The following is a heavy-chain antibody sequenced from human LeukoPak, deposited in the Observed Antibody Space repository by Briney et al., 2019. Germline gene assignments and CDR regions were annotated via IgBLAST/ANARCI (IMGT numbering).Heavy chain of an antibody. Sequence: SVKVSCEASGGTFSSYAISWVRQAPGQGLEWMGRIIPILGIANYAQKFQGRVTITADKSTSTAYMELSSLRSEDTAVYYCARASSDYGMDVWGQGTTVTVSS. CDR3: ARASSDYGMDV. J-gene: IGHJ6*02. CDR1: GGTFSSYA. D-gene: IGHD6-19*01. CDR2: IIPILGIA. V-gene: IGHV1-69*04.